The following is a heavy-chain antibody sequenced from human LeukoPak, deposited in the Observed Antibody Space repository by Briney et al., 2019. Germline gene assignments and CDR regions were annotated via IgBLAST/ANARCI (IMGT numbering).Heavy chain of an antibody. CDR2: ISGSGGST. V-gene: IGHV3-23*01. J-gene: IGHJ4*02. D-gene: IGHD6-19*01. Sequence: PGGSLRLSCAASGFTFSSYAMSWVRQAPGKGLEWVSAISGSGGSTYYADSVKGRFTISRDNSKNTLYLQMNSLRAEDTAVYYCAKSIAVAANRGDYFDYWGQGTLVTVSS. CDR1: GFTFSSYA. CDR3: AKSIAVAANRGDYFDY.